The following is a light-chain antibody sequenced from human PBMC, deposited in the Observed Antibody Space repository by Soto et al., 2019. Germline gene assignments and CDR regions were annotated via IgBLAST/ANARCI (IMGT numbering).Light chain of an antibody. CDR2: RNN. V-gene: IGLV1-47*01. J-gene: IGLJ1*01. CDR3: AAWDDSLSGHPYV. CDR1: SSNIGSNY. Sequence: QSVLTQPPSASGTPGQRVTISCSGSSSNIGSNYVYWYQQLPGTAPKLLIYRNNQRPSGVPDRFSGSKSGTSASLAISGFRSEDEAYYYCAAWDDSLSGHPYVFGTGTKVTVL.